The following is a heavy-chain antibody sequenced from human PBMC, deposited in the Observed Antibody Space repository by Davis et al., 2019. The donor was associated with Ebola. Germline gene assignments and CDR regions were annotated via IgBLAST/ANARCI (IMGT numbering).Heavy chain of an antibody. CDR1: GYTFTNYW. CDR2: IYPGDSDT. CDR3: ARLRYCGGDCYGSFDY. J-gene: IGHJ4*02. D-gene: IGHD2-21*02. V-gene: IGHV5-51*01. Sequence: GDSLKTPGKVSGYTFTNYWIGWVRQIPGKGLEWMGIIYPGDSDTRYSPSFQGQVTISADKSISTAYLQWSSLKASDTAMYYCARLRYCGGDCYGSFDYWGQGTLVTVSS.